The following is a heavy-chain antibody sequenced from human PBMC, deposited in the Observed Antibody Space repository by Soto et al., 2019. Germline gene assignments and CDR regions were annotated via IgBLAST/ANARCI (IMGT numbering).Heavy chain of an antibody. CDR1: GFTFSSYW. J-gene: IGHJ4*02. V-gene: IGHV3-74*01. D-gene: IGHD6-19*01. Sequence: EVQLVESGGGLVQPGGSLRLSCAASGFTFSSYWMHWVRQAPGKGLVWVSRIYSDGSITNYADSVKGRFTISRDNAKNTLYLQMNSLRAEDTAVYYCARGDSGWYWVAYWGQGTLVTVSS. CDR3: ARGDSGWYWVAY. CDR2: IYSDGSIT.